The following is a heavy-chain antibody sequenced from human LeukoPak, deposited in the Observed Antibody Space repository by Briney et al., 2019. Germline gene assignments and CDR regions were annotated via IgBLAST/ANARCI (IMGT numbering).Heavy chain of an antibody. CDR3: ASDQAEWSLYNWFAP. Sequence: GGSRRLACAASGFTFSDYYMSWIRQAPGKGLEWVSYISSSGSTIYYADSVKGRFTISRDYAKNSLYLQMNSLGVEDTAVYYCASDQAEWSLYNWFAPWGQGTLVTVSS. CDR2: ISSSGSTI. D-gene: IGHD3-3*01. CDR1: GFTFSDYY. J-gene: IGHJ5*02. V-gene: IGHV3-11*04.